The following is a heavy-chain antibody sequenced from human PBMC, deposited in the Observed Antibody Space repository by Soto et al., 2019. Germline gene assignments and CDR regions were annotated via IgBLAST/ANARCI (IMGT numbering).Heavy chain of an antibody. Sequence: PGESLKISCNGSGYSFTSYWICWVRQMPWKGLEWMGIIYPGDSDTRYSPSFQGQVTISADKSISTAYLQWSSLKASDTAMYYCARHLLNYYDSSGYSDYWGQGTLVTVSS. D-gene: IGHD3-22*01. V-gene: IGHV5-51*01. CDR2: IYPGDSDT. CDR1: GYSFTSYW. CDR3: ARHLLNYYDSSGYSDY. J-gene: IGHJ4*02.